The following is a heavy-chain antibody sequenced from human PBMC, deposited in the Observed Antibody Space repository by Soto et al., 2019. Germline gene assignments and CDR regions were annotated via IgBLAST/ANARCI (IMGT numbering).Heavy chain of an antibody. V-gene: IGHV1-18*01. J-gene: IGHJ4*02. Sequence: ASVKVSCKASGYTFTSYGISWVRQAPGQGLEWMGWISAYNGNTNYAQKLQGRVTMTTDTSTSTAYMELRSLRSEDTAVYYCAREQYYYGSGSYYKGPRYFDYWGQGTLVTVSS. CDR2: ISAYNGNT. CDR3: AREQYYYGSGSYYKGPRYFDY. CDR1: GYTFTSYG. D-gene: IGHD3-10*01.